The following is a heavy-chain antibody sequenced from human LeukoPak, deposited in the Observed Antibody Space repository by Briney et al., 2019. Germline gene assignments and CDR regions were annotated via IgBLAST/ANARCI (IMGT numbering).Heavy chain of an antibody. CDR1: GYTFTGYY. V-gene: IGHV1-2*02. D-gene: IGHD6-19*01. CDR2: TNPNSGGT. J-gene: IGHJ4*02. Sequence: ASVKVYCKASGYTFTGYYMHWVRQAPGQGLEWMGWTNPNSGGTDYAQKFQGRVTMTRDTSISTAYMELSRLRSDDTAVYYCARGLVRLIDFDYWGQGTLVTVSP. CDR3: ARGLVRLIDFDY.